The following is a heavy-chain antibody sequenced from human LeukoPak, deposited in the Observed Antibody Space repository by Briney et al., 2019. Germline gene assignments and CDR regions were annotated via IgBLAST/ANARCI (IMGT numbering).Heavy chain of an antibody. CDR3: ARLTYNYYDSSGYYYELVDY. D-gene: IGHD3-22*01. V-gene: IGHV5-51*01. J-gene: IGHJ4*02. CDR1: GYSFTSYW. CDR2: IYPGDSDT. Sequence: GESLKISCKGSGYSFTSYWIGWVRQMPGKGLEWMGIIYPGDSDTRYSPSFQGQVTISADKSISTAYLQWSSLKASDTAMYYCARLTYNYYDSSGYYYELVDYWGQGTLVTVSS.